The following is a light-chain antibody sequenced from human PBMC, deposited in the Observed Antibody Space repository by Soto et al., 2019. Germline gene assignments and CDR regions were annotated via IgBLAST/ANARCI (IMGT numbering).Light chain of an antibody. CDR1: QSISTY. Sequence: EIVLTQSPATLSLSPGERVTLFCRASQSISTYLAWYQQKSGQAPRLLIFDASNRATGIPARFSGGGSGTDFTLTVSSLEPEDFVCYYCQQRSSWPPNFGQGTKLEI. J-gene: IGKJ2*01. CDR3: QQRSSWPPN. CDR2: DAS. V-gene: IGKV3-11*01.